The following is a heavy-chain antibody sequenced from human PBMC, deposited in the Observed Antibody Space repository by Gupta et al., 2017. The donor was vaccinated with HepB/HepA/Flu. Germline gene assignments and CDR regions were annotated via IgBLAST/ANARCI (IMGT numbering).Heavy chain of an antibody. CDR1: GGSFSGYY. CDR3: ARGGRTGARAFDI. V-gene: IGHV4-34*01. J-gene: IGHJ3*02. CDR2: INHSGRT. D-gene: IGHD1-26*01. Sequence: QVQLQQWGAGLLKPSETLSLTCAVYGGSFSGYYWSWIRQPPGKGLEWIGEINHSGRTNYNPALKSRVTISVDTAKNQFSLKLRSVTAADTAVYYCARGGRTGARAFDIWCQVTMVTVSS.